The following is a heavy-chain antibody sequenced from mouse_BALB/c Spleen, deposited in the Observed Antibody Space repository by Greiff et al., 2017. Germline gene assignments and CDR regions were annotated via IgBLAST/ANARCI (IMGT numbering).Heavy chain of an antibody. Sequence: EVQRVESGGGLVKPGGSLKLSCAASGFTFSSYAMSWVRQTPEKRLEWVASISSGGSTYYPDSVKGRFTISRDNARNILYLQMSSLRSEDTAMYYCAREGATVVAPYAMDYWGQGTSVTVSS. J-gene: IGHJ4*01. CDR2: ISSGGST. CDR1: GFTFSSYA. D-gene: IGHD1-1*01. V-gene: IGHV5-6-5*01. CDR3: AREGATVVAPYAMDY.